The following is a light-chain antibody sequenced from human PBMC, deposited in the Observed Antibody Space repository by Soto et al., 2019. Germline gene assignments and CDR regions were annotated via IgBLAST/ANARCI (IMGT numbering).Light chain of an antibody. CDR1: QSISIN. J-gene: IGKJ1*01. V-gene: IGKV3-15*01. Sequence: EIVMTQSPATLSVSPGGRATLSCRASQSISINLAWYQQKPGQPPRLLIYDASTRATGLPARFSGSGFGTEFTLTINSLQSEDVAVYYCQQYDNWWTFGQGTKVDIK. CDR2: DAS. CDR3: QQYDNWWT.